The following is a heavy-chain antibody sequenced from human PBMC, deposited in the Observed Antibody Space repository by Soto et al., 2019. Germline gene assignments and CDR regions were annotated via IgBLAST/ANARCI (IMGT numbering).Heavy chain of an antibody. D-gene: IGHD3-10*01. V-gene: IGHV4-39*07. CDR1: CGSISSSSYY. Sequence: SETLSLTCTVSCGSISSSSYYWGWIRQPPGKGLEWIGSIYYSGYTYYNPSLKSRVAISADTSMKQFSLRLSSVTAADTAVYYCVRQGIGVLHGLVDVWGQGTTVTVSS. CDR2: IYYSGYT. CDR3: VRQGIGVLHGLVDV. J-gene: IGHJ6*02.